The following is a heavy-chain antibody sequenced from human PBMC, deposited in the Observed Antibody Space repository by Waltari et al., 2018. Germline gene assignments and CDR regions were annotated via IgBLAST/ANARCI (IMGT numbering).Heavy chain of an antibody. Sequence: QVQLQESGPGLVKPLQTLSLTCTVSGGSISRGDSFWSWIRQPPGKGLEWFGYFSIRGRTYYNPSLKRRVIMSLATSKNQFSRMLRFVTAADPAVYYCARHLTGTAAVDYWGLGTLVTVSS. CDR1: GGSISRGDSF. D-gene: IGHD1-1*01. J-gene: IGHJ4*02. CDR3: ARHLTGTAAVDY. CDR2: FSIRGRT. V-gene: IGHV4-30-4*08.